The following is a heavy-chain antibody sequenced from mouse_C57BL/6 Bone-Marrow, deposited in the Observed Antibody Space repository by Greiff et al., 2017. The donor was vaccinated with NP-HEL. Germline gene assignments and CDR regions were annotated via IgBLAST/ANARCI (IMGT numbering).Heavy chain of an antibody. V-gene: IGHV1-54*01. Sequence: VQLQQSGAELVRPGTSVKVSCKASGYAFTNYLIEWVKQRPGQGLEWIGVINPGSGGTNYNEKFKGKATLTADKSSSTAYMQLSSLTSEDSAVYFCARSANYGPYYFDYWGQGTTLTVSS. D-gene: IGHD1-1*01. CDR1: GYAFTNYL. CDR2: INPGSGGT. CDR3: ARSANYGPYYFDY. J-gene: IGHJ2*01.